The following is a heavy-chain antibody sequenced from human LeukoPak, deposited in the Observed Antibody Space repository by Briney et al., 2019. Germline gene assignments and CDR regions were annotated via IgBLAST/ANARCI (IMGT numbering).Heavy chain of an antibody. V-gene: IGHV1-46*01. D-gene: IGHD4-23*01. J-gene: IGHJ6*03. CDR1: GYTFTSYY. CDR3: ARGIGGSLDYYYYYYMDV. CDR2: INPSGGST. Sequence: GASVKVSCKASGYTFTSYYMHWVRQVPGQGLEWMGIINPSGGSTSYAQKFQGRVTMTRDTSTSTVYMELSSLRSEDTAVYYCARGIGGSLDYYYYYYMDVWGKGTTVTVSS.